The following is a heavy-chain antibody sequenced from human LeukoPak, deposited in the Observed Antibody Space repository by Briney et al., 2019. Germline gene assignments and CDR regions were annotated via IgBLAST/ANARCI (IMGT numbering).Heavy chain of an antibody. V-gene: IGHV3-23*01. D-gene: IGHD3-10*01. J-gene: IGHJ4*02. CDR3: AKRVYGSGSYSAVDC. Sequence: GGSLRLSCAASGPTFSSYGMSWVRQAPGKGLEWVSGISGSGGSTYYADSVKGRFTISRDNSKNTLYLQMNNLRAEDTAVYYCAKRVYGSGSYSAVDCWGQGTLVTVSS. CDR2: ISGSGGST. CDR1: GPTFSSYG.